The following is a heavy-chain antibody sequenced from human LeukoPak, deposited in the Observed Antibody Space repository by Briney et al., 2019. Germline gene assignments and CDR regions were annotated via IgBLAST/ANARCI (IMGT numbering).Heavy chain of an antibody. D-gene: IGHD2-15*01. CDR3: ARDFGSYCSGGSCYGDAYFDY. CDR1: GFTFSSYA. V-gene: IGHV3-23*01. Sequence: GGSLRLSCAASGFTFSSYAMSWVRQTPVKGLEWVSVISGSGGSTYYADSVKGRFTISRDNSKNTLYLQMNSLRAEDTAVYYCARDFGSYCSGGSCYGDAYFDYWGQGTLVTVSS. CDR2: ISGSGGST. J-gene: IGHJ4*02.